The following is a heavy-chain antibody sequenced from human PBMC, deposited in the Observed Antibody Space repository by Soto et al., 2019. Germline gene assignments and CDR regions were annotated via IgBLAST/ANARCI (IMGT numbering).Heavy chain of an antibody. Sequence: QVQLVQSGTEVKKPGSSVKVSCKASGGTFRNYPINWVRQAPGQGLEWMGSIFPLTDIPDYAQNFQARLTISADKSTSTDYMELSSLTSDDTAMYFCARGPFVVLNYFESWGQGTLVTVSS. CDR1: GGTFRNYP. CDR2: IFPLTDIP. V-gene: IGHV1-69*02. J-gene: IGHJ4*02. D-gene: IGHD3-16*02. CDR3: ARGPFVVLNYFES.